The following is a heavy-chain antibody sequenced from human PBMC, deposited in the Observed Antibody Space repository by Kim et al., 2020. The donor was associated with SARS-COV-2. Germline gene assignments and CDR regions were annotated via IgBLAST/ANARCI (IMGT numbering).Heavy chain of an antibody. V-gene: IGHV3-9*01. D-gene: IGHD6-13*01. CDR2: ISWNSGSI. CDR1: GFTFDDYA. CDR3: AKDRGIKAPGIAAATEY. J-gene: IGHJ4*02. Sequence: GGSLRLSCAASGFTFDDYAMHWVRQAPGKGLEWVSGISWNSGSIGYADSVKGRFTISRDNAKNSLYLQMNSLRAEDTALYYCAKDRGIKAPGIAAATEYWGQGTLVTVSS.